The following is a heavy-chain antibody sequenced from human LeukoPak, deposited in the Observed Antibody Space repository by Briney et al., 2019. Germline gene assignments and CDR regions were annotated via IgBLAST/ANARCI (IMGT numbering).Heavy chain of an antibody. Sequence: PGGSLRLSCAASGFTFSSYGMHWVRQAPGKGLEWVAVISYDGSNKYYADSVKGRFTISRDNSKNTLCLQMNSLRAEDTAVYYCSKDGVEQWLVPVGYYYYYMDVWGKGTTVTVSS. D-gene: IGHD6-19*01. CDR1: GFTFSSYG. CDR2: ISYDGSNK. J-gene: IGHJ6*03. V-gene: IGHV3-30*18. CDR3: SKDGVEQWLVPVGYYYYYMDV.